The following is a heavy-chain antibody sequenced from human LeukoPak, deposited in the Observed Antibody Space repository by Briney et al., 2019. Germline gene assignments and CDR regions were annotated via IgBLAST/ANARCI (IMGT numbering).Heavy chain of an antibody. CDR2: MNPNSGNT. J-gene: IGHJ4*02. CDR3: ASGVDYYGSGDYDY. D-gene: IGHD3-10*01. CDR1: GYTFTSYD. Sequence: ASVKVSCKASGYTFTSYDINWVRQATGQGLEWMGWMNPNSGNTGYAQKFQGRVTMTRNTPISTAYMELSSLRSEDTAVYYCASGVDYYGSGDYDYWGQGTLVTVSS. V-gene: IGHV1-8*01.